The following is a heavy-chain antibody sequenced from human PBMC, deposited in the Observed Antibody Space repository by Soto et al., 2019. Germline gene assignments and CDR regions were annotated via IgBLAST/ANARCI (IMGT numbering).Heavy chain of an antibody. CDR1: GYTFSSYD. J-gene: IGHJ4*02. Sequence: QVQLVQSGAEVKAPGASVKVSCKTSGYTFSSYDINWVRQATGQGLEWMGWMNPSSGNTGYIQEIRGRVTMTWNTSISTAYMELSSLISDDTAVYYCARGLRGSGSYYPDYWGQGTLVSVSS. D-gene: IGHD3-10*01. V-gene: IGHV1-8*01. CDR2: MNPSSGNT. CDR3: ARGLRGSGSYYPDY.